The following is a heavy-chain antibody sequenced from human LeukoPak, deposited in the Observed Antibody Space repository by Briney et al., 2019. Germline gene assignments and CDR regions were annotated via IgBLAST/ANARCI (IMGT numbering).Heavy chain of an antibody. D-gene: IGHD6-13*01. Sequence: TSETLSLTCTVSAGSISSYYWSWIRQPPGKGLEWIGYISYSGTTNYNPSLKSRVTISVAPSKNQFSLKLRSVTAPDTAVYYCARDRGNYFDYWGQGTLVTVSS. CDR3: ARDRGNYFDY. CDR2: ISYSGTT. J-gene: IGHJ4*02. CDR1: AGSISSYY. V-gene: IGHV4-59*01.